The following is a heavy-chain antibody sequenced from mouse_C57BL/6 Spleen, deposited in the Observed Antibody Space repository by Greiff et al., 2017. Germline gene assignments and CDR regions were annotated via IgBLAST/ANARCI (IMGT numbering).Heavy chain of an antibody. D-gene: IGHD1-1*01. CDR3: ARSSHYYGSSPFDY. CDR2: IRNKANDYTT. Sequence: EVQLVESGGGLVQPGGSLSLSCAASGFTFTDYYMSWVRQPPGKALEWLGFIRNKANDYTTEYSASVKGRFTISRDNSQSILYLQMTALRAEDSATYCGARSSHYYGSSPFDYWGQGTTLTVSS. CDR1: GFTFTDYY. J-gene: IGHJ2*01. V-gene: IGHV7-3*01.